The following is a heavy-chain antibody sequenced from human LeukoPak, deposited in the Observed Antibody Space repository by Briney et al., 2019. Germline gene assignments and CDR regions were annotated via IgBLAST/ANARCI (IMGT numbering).Heavy chain of an antibody. CDR3: ARDETYGAPGDI. J-gene: IGHJ3*02. CDR1: GYTFTGYY. Sequence: SVKVSCKASGYTFTGYYMHWVRQAPGQGLEWMGRIIPIFGTANYAQKFQGRVTSTADKSTSTAYMELSSLRSEDTAVYYCARDETYGAPGDIWGQGTMVTVSS. V-gene: IGHV1-69*06. D-gene: IGHD4-17*01. CDR2: IIPIFGTA.